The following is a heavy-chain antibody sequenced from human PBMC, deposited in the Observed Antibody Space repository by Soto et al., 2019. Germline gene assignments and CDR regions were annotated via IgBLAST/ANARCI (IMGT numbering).Heavy chain of an antibody. CDR3: ARDGDDFWSGYPDDYYYYGMDV. CDR1: GFTFSSYS. V-gene: IGHV3-21*01. D-gene: IGHD3-3*01. Sequence: GSLRLSCAASGFTFSSYSMNWVRQAPGKGLEWVSSISSSSSYIYYADSVKGRFTISRDNAKNSLYLQMNSLRAEDTAVYYCARDGDDFWSGYPDDYYYYGMDVWGQGTTVTVSS. J-gene: IGHJ6*02. CDR2: ISSSSSYI.